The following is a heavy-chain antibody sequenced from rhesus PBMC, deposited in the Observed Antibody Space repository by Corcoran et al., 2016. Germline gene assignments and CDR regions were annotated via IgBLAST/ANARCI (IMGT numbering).Heavy chain of an antibody. V-gene: IGHV3-54*02. CDR1: GFTFCSYG. CDR2: ITYDRRKK. CDR3: GGDDLELQRFDY. Sequence: EVQLVESGGGLVQPGGSLRLSCAASGFTFCSYGMHWVRQAPGRGLEWVAAITYDRRKKYYGDYVKDRFTISRDNSKISLYLQVNNLKLEDTAVYYGGGDDLELQRFDYWGQGVLVTVSS. D-gene: IGHD1-44*02. J-gene: IGHJ4*01.